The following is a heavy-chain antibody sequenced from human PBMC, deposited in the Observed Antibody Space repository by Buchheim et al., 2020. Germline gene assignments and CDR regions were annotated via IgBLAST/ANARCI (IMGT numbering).Heavy chain of an antibody. CDR2: IYYTGST. CDR1: GFTLSSYW. CDR3: ATLLLGVYAVDY. V-gene: IGHV4-59*06. D-gene: IGHD2-8*01. Sequence: VQLVESGGDLVQPGGSLRLSCAASGFTLSSYWMHWVRQHPGKGLEWIGYIYYTGSTYYNPSLKSRVTISVDTSKNQFSLKLSSVTAADTAVYYCATLLLGVYAVDYWGQGTL. J-gene: IGHJ4*02.